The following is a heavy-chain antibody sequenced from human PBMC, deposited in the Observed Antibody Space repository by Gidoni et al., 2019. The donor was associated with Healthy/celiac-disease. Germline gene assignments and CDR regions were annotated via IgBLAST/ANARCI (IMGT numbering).Heavy chain of an antibody. CDR1: GFTFSSYG. D-gene: IGHD3-22*01. CDR2: IWYDGSNK. J-gene: IGHJ3*02. Sequence: QVQLVESGGGVVQPGRSLRLHCAASGFTFSSYGMHWVRQAPGTGLEWVSVIWYDGSNKYYADSVKGRFTISRDNSKNTLYLQMNSLRAEDTAVYYCARDYKEYYYDSSGSPGAFDIWGQGTMVTVSS. V-gene: IGHV3-33*01. CDR3: ARDYKEYYYDSSGSPGAFDI.